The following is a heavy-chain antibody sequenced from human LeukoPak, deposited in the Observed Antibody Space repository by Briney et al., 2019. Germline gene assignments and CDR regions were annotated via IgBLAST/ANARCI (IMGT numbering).Heavy chain of an antibody. V-gene: IGHV1-46*01. CDR3: ARGPTDMDFDY. Sequence: AASVKVSCKASGYTFTKSDYVHWVRQAPGQGLEWMGIINPTDGTTSYAQKFQGRVTMTRDTSTNTVYMELSSLRSEDTAVFYCARGPTDMDFDYWGQGSLVTVSS. J-gene: IGHJ4*02. CDR1: GYTFTKSDY. CDR2: INPTDGTT.